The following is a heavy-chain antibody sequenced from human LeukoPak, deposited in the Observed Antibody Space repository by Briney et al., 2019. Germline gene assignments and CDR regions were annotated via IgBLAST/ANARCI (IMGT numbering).Heavy chain of an antibody. CDR2: IYYSGST. J-gene: IGHJ6*03. CDR3: AREASGWYSNYYYMDV. V-gene: IGHV4-59*01. D-gene: IGHD6-19*01. CDR1: GGSISSYY. Sequence: SETLSLTCTVSGGSISSYYWSWIRQPPGKGLEWIGYIYYSGSTNYNPSLKSRVTISVDTSKNQFPLKLSSVTAAGTAAYYCAREASGWYSNYYYMDVWGKGTTVTVSS.